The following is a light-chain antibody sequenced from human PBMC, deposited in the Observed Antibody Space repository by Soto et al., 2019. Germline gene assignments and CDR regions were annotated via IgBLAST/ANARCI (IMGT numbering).Light chain of an antibody. Sequence: EIVLTQSPDTLSLSPGERATLSCRASQSVRSERLAWYQQKRGQAPTLLIFDASSRASGTPERFSGSGSGTDFTLTISRLEPEDFAVYYCQQYGSSPWTFGQGTKVDIK. J-gene: IGKJ1*01. V-gene: IGKV3-20*01. CDR1: QSVRSER. CDR2: DAS. CDR3: QQYGSSPWT.